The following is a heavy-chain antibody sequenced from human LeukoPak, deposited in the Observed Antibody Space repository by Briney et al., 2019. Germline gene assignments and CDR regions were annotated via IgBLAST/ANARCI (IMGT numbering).Heavy chain of an antibody. CDR2: ISAYNGNT. V-gene: IGHV1-18*01. D-gene: IGHD1-1*01. CDR3: ARVPVYNWNDDAFDI. CDR1: GYTFTSYG. J-gene: IGHJ3*02. Sequence: GASVKVSCKASGYTFTSYGISWVRQAPGQGLEWMGWISAYNGNTNYAQKLQGRVTMTTDTSTSSAYMELSRLRSDDTAVYYCARVPVYNWNDDAFDIWGQGTMVTVSS.